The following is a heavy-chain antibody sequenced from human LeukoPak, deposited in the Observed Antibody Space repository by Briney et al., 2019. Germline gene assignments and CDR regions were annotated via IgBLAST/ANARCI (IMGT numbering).Heavy chain of an antibody. Sequence: PSETLSLTCTVSGASISSYYWSWIRQPPGKGLEWIGYIYYSGSTNYNPSLKSRVTISVDTSKNQFSLILSSVTAADTAVYYCARRPAGGAALDYWGQGTLVTVSS. CDR3: ARRPAGGAALDY. CDR1: GASISSYY. J-gene: IGHJ4*02. CDR2: IYYSGST. V-gene: IGHV4-59*08. D-gene: IGHD2-2*01.